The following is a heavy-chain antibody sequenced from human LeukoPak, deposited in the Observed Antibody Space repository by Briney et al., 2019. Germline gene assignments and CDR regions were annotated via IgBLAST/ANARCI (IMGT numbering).Heavy chain of an antibody. CDR3: ARGGGISSIALNW. CDR2: INAGNGNT. CDR1: GYTFTTYT. D-gene: IGHD6-6*01. V-gene: IGHV1-3*01. J-gene: IGHJ4*02. Sequence: GASVKVSCKASGYTFTTYTIHWVRQAPGQRLEWMGWINAGNGNTKYSQEFQDRVTITRDTSASTAYMELSSLRSDDTAVYYCARGGGISSIALNWWGQGTLVTVSS.